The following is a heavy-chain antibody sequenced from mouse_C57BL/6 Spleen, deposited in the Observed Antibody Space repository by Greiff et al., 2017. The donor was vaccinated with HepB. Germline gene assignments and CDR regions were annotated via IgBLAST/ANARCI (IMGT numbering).Heavy chain of an antibody. CDR3: ARGHYYGSSLDY. J-gene: IGHJ2*01. D-gene: IGHD1-1*01. Sequence: QVQLQQSGPELVKPGASVKISCKASGYAFSSSWMNWVKQRPGKGLEWIGRIYPGDGDTNYNGKFKGEATLTADKSSSTAYMQLSSLTSEDSAVYFCARGHYYGSSLDYWGQGTTLTVSS. CDR2: IYPGDGDT. CDR1: GYAFSSSW. V-gene: IGHV1-82*01.